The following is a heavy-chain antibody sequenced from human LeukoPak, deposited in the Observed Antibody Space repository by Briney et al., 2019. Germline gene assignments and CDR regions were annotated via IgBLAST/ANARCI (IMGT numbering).Heavy chain of an antibody. Sequence: PGGSLRLSCAASGSTFDDYTMHWVRQAPGKGLEWVSLISWDGGSTYYADSVKGRFTISRDNSKNSLYLQMNSLRTEDTALYYCAKDPLSRGYCSSTSCYAGYFDYWGQGTLVTVSS. CDR3: AKDPLSRGYCSSTSCYAGYFDY. D-gene: IGHD2-2*01. J-gene: IGHJ4*02. CDR1: GSTFDDYT. CDR2: ISWDGGST. V-gene: IGHV3-43*01.